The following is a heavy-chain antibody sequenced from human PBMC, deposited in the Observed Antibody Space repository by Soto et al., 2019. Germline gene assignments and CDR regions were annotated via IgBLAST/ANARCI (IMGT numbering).Heavy chain of an antibody. CDR1: GGSVSSGSYY. CDR3: ARTMVGARAGYFDY. J-gene: IGHJ4*02. Sequence: SETLSLTCTVSGGSVSSGSYYWSWIRQPPGKGPEWIGYIYYSGSTNYNPSLKSRVTISVDTSKNQFSLKLSSVTAADTAVYYCARTMVGARAGYFDYWGRGTLVTVSS. D-gene: IGHD1-26*01. CDR2: IYYSGST. V-gene: IGHV4-61*01.